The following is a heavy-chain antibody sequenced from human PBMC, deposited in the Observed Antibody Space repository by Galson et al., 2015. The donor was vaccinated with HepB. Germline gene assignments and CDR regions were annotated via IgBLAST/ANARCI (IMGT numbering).Heavy chain of an antibody. V-gene: IGHV1-69*13. CDR1: GGTFSSYA. J-gene: IGHJ3*02. D-gene: IGHD2-21*01. Sequence: SVKVSCKASGGTFSSYAISWVRQAPGQGLEWMGGIIPIFGTANYAQKFQGRVTITADESTSTAYMELSSLRSEDTAVYYCARDQSIVVDPRVGASLDAFDIWGQGTMVTVSS. CDR3: ARDQSIVVDPRVGASLDAFDI. CDR2: IIPIFGTA.